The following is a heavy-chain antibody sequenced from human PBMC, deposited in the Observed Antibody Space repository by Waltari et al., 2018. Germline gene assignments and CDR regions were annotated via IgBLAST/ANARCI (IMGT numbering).Heavy chain of an antibody. CDR1: GFPFSSYA. Sequence: EVQLLESGGGLVQPGGSLRLSCAASGFPFSSYAMSWVRQAPGKGLEWVSVIYSGGSTYYADSVKGRFTISRDNSKNTLYLQMNSLRAEDTAVYYCAKGRVWNYTPPTIWGQGTLVTVSS. V-gene: IGHV3-23*03. D-gene: IGHD1-7*01. CDR3: AKGRVWNYTPPTI. J-gene: IGHJ4*02. CDR2: IYSGGST.